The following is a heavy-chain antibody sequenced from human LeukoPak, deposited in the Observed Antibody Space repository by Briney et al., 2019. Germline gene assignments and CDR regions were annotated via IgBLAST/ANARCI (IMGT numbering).Heavy chain of an antibody. CDR2: VSSTGSA. J-gene: IGHJ5*02. V-gene: IGHV4-61*02. CDR3: ARGVDREWFDP. Sequence: SETLSLTCTVSGGSLSSGRDSWSWVRQSAGKGLEWIGRVSSTGSANYNAALKSRLAISVDTTKNQFSLNLSSVTAADTAVYYCARGVDREWFDPWGQGTLVTVSS. D-gene: IGHD2-15*01. CDR1: GGSLSSGRDS.